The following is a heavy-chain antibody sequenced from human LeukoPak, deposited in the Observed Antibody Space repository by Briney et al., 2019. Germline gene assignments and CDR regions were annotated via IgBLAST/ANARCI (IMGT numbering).Heavy chain of an antibody. CDR3: ARASDSSGSYSGGHI. CDR1: GGSIANYF. CDR2: VYSDGST. D-gene: IGHD6-19*01. V-gene: IGHV4-59*01. Sequence: SETLSLTGTVSGGSIANYFWSWIRQSPGKGLEWIGYVYSDGSTKYKSSLKSRVTISVDTSKNQFSLKLSSVTAADTAVYYCARASDSSGSYSGGHIWGQGTMVTVSS. J-gene: IGHJ3*02.